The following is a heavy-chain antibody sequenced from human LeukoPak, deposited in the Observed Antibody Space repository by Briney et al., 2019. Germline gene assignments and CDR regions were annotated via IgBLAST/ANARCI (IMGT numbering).Heavy chain of an antibody. CDR2: MNPNSGNT. V-gene: IGHV1-8*03. CDR3: ARGRSTTGFDY. CDR1: GYTFTSYD. Sequence: ASVKVSCKASGYTFTSYDINWVRQATGQGLEWMGWMNPNSGNTGYAQKFQGRVTITRNTSTSTAYMELSSLRSEDTAVYYCARGRSTTGFDYWGQGTLVTVSS. D-gene: IGHD1-1*01. J-gene: IGHJ4*02.